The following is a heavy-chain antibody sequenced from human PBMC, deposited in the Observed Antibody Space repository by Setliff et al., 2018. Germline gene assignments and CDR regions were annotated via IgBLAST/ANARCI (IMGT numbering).Heavy chain of an antibody. CDR2: IKSSSEGATT. CDR3: AKDLVEKWSLDS. Sequence: GGSLRLSCSVSGITFKNAWMTWIRQAPGKGPEWVGRIKSSSEGATTDYGAPAKVRFTISRDDSKNTVSLQMNSLRVEDTAVYYCAKDLVEKWSLDSWGQGTLVTVSS. J-gene: IGHJ4*02. D-gene: IGHD2-8*01. V-gene: IGHV3-15*01. CDR1: GITFKNAW.